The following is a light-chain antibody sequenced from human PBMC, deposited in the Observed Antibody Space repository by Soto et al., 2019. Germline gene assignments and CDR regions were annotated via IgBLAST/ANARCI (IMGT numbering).Light chain of an antibody. CDR2: GAS. CDR1: QSVSSD. Sequence: EIVMTQSPVTLSVSPGERATLSCRASQSVSSDLAWYQQKPGQAPRLLIYGASTRATGIPARFSGSGSGTEFTLTISSLQSEDFAFYYCQQYNNSPPAWTFGQGTTVDIK. CDR3: QQYNNSPPAWT. J-gene: IGKJ1*01. V-gene: IGKV3-15*01.